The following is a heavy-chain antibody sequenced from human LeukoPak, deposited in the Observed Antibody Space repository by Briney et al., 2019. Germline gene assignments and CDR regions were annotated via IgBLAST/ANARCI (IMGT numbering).Heavy chain of an antibody. J-gene: IGHJ4*02. D-gene: IGHD1-1*01. V-gene: IGHV3-23*01. Sequence: PGGSLRLSCAASGFTFSTYTMNWVRQAPGKGLEWVSTINDSNDNTYSADSVKGRFTISRDNSKNTLYLQMNNLRAEDTAVYYCAKDTTQYYFDFWGQGTLVTVSS. CDR1: GFTFSTYT. CDR3: AKDTTQYYFDF. CDR2: INDSNDNT.